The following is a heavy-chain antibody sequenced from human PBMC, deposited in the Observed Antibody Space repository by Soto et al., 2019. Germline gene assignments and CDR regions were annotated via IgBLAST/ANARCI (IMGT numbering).Heavy chain of an antibody. CDR3: AIVAAAGYNWFDP. J-gene: IGHJ5*02. CDR2: INWNGGST. D-gene: IGHD6-13*01. V-gene: IGHV3-20*01. CDR1: GFTLDDYG. Sequence: GGSLRLSCAASGFTLDDYGISWVRQAPGKGLEWVSGINWNGGSTGYADSVKGRFTISRDNAKNSLYLQMNSLRAEDTALYHCAIVAAAGYNWFDPRGQGTLVTVSS.